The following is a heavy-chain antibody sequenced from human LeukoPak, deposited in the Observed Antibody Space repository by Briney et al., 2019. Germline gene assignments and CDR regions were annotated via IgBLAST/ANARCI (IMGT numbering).Heavy chain of an antibody. Sequence: ASVKVSCKTSGYSFTDYYIHWVRQAPGQGLEWMGWINTKSGRTSSARKFQGRVTMTRDPSITTVYMDMAWLTSDDTAIYFCARANFIDAGPYLIGPWGQGTLVTVSS. CDR2: INTKSGRT. CDR3: ARANFIDAGPYLIGP. J-gene: IGHJ5*02. D-gene: IGHD2-15*01. CDR1: GYSFTDYY. V-gene: IGHV1-2*02.